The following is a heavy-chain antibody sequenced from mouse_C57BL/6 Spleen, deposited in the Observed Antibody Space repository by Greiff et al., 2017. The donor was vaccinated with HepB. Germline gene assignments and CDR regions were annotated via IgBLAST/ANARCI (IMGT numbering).Heavy chain of an antibody. CDR1: GFNIKDDY. J-gene: IGHJ2*01. D-gene: IGHD2-2*01. CDR3: TTDYGYAVGYYFDY. V-gene: IGHV14-4*01. Sequence: VQLQQSGAELVRPGASVKLSCTASGFNIKDDYMHWVKQRPEQGLEWIGWIDPENGDTEYASKFQGKATITADTSSNTAYLQLSSLTSEDTAVYYCTTDYGYAVGYYFDYWGQGTTLTVSS. CDR2: IDPENGDT.